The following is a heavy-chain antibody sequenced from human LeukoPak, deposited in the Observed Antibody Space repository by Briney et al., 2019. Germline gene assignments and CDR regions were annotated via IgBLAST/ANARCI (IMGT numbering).Heavy chain of an antibody. J-gene: IGHJ5*02. CDR1: GLSFADYP. Sequence: SLTLSWAASGLSFADYPMHWVRQPPGKGMEWVGGISCNGGIISYTNSVKSRFTISRDNAKNSLYLQMTSLRAADTALYFRAKDIGGVGSCWYPSWGQGTLVTVSS. CDR3: AKDIGGVGSCWYPS. CDR2: ISCNGGII. V-gene: IGHV3-9*01. D-gene: IGHD6-19*01.